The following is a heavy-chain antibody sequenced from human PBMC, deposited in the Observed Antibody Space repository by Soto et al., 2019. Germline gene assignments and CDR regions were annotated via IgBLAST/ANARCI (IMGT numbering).Heavy chain of an antibody. J-gene: IGHJ4*02. CDR2: IYYSGGT. D-gene: IGHD6-13*01. CDR3: AREGRLAAAGRFDY. CDR1: GASINSGDYY. Sequence: SETLSLTCTVSGASINSGDYYWSWIRQPPGKGLEWIGYIYYSGGTYYNPSLESRLAMSVDTSKNQFSLKLSSVTAADTAIYYCAREGRLAAAGRFDYWGQGTLVTVSS. V-gene: IGHV4-30-4*01.